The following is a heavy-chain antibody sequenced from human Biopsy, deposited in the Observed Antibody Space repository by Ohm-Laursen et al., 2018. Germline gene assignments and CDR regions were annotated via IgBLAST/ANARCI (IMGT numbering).Heavy chain of an antibody. J-gene: IGHJ4*02. V-gene: IGHV4-39*02. Sequence: SETLSPTCTVSGGFISSSSYYWGWIRQPPGKGLEWIGSISYTGSTHDNPSLTSRVTISVDTSKNQFSLKLYSLTAADTAVYYCARDPPGGVTAIDFWGQGTLVTVSS. CDR1: GGFISSSSYY. CDR3: ARDPPGGVTAIDF. CDR2: ISYTGST. D-gene: IGHD2-21*02.